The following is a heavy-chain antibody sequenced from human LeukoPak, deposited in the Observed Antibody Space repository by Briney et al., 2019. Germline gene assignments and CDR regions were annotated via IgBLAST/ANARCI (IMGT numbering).Heavy chain of an antibody. V-gene: IGHV3-74*01. Sequence: GGSLRLSCAASGFTFKLYWMHWVRQVPGRGPVWVSRINHDGSDTIYADSVRGRFTISRDNSKNTLYLQMNSLRAEDTAVYCCARDLRVTTVTTVRFYYYGMDVWGQGTTVTVSS. CDR3: ARDLRVTTVTTVRFYYYGMDV. D-gene: IGHD4-17*01. CDR2: INHDGSDT. CDR1: GFTFKLYW. J-gene: IGHJ6*02.